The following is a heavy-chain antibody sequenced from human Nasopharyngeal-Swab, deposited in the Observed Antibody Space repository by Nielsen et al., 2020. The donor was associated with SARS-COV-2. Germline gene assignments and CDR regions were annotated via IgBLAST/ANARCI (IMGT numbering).Heavy chain of an antibody. V-gene: IGHV1-8*01. CDR3: ARGGSSLGANLEDP. Sequence: ASVKVSCKASGYTFTSYDINWVRQSTGQGLVWMGWMSPNSGNTGYAQKFQGRVTMTRNTSTSTAYLELSSLRSEDTAVYYCARGGSSLGANLEDPWGQGTLVIVSS. CDR1: GYTFTSYD. D-gene: IGHD3-10*01. CDR2: MSPNSGNT. J-gene: IGHJ5*02.